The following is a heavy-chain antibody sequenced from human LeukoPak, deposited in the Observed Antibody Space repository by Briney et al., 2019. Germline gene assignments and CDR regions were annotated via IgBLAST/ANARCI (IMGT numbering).Heavy chain of an antibody. CDR1: GFTFSSYS. CDR2: IKQDGSEK. Sequence: GGSLRLSCEASGFTFSSYSMNWVRQAPGKGLEWVANIKQDGSEKYYVDSVKGRFTISRDNAKNSLYLQMNSLRAEDTAVYYCARDPRAVAGRPFDYWGQGTLVTVSS. J-gene: IGHJ4*02. D-gene: IGHD6-19*01. V-gene: IGHV3-7*01. CDR3: ARDPRAVAGRPFDY.